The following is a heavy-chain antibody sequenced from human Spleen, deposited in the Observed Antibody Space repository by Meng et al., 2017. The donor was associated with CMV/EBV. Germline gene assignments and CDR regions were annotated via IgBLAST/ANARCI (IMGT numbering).Heavy chain of an antibody. V-gene: IGHV3-53*01. D-gene: IGHD3-3*01. Sequence: GGSLRLSCAVSGFTVSGNYMSWVRQPPGRGPEWVSAIYSGGDTYYADSVKGRFTISRDNSKNTLYLQMNSLRAEDTAVYYCARGGPGRFLEWPGGMDVWGQGTTVTVSS. CDR3: ARGGPGRFLEWPGGMDV. CDR1: GFTVSGNY. J-gene: IGHJ6*02. CDR2: IYSGGDT.